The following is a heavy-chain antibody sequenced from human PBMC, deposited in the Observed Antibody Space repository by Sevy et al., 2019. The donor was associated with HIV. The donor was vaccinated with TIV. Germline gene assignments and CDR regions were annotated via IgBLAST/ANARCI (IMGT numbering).Heavy chain of an antibody. CDR3: ARGGYYYDNAAYYALDS. CDR2: IWSDGAYQ. J-gene: IGHJ4*02. Sequence: GGSLRLSCAATGFTFSNYAMHWGRQAPGKGMEWVAIIWSDGAYQYHGYSVKGRFTISRDNSKNTLYLQMNNVRVEDTAVYYCARGGYYYDNAAYYALDSWGQGTLVTVSS. CDR1: GFTFSNYA. D-gene: IGHD3-22*01. V-gene: IGHV3-33*01.